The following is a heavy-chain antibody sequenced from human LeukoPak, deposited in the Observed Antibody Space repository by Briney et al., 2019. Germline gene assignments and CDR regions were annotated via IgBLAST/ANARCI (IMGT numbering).Heavy chain of an antibody. Sequence: GGSLKLSCAASGFSLTNFAMSWVRQAPGKGLEWVSLIIGSSGDTFYADSVKGRFTISRDNSKNRLYLQMNSLRAEDTALYYCAKGAYDYIEMGYFDYWGQGTLVTVSS. CDR1: GFSLTNFA. CDR3: AKGAYDYIEMGYFDY. V-gene: IGHV3-23*01. D-gene: IGHD5-12*01. CDR2: IIGSSGDT. J-gene: IGHJ4*02.